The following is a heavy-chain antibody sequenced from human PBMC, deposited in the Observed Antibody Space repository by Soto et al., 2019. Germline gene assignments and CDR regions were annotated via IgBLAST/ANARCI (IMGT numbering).Heavy chain of an antibody. CDR1: GGSISSGDYY. CDR3: ARNPYYYDSSGYYFDY. J-gene: IGHJ4*02. D-gene: IGHD3-22*01. CDR2: IYYSGST. V-gene: IGHV4-30-4*01. Sequence: SETLSLTCTVSGGSISSGDYYWSWIRQPPGKGLEWIGYIYYSGSTYYNPSLKSRVTISVDTSKNQFSLKLSSVTAADTAVYYCARNPYYYDSSGYYFDYWGQGTLVTVSS.